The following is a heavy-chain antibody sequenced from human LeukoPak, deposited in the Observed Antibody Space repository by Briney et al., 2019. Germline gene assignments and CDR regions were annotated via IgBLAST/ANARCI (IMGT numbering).Heavy chain of an antibody. V-gene: IGHV1-69*05. J-gene: IGHJ6*03. Sequence: SVKVSCKASGGTFSSYAISWVRQAPGQGLEWMGRIIPIFGTANYAQKFQGRVTITTDESTSTAYMELSSLRSEDTAVYYCASPNPYGSGSYSRSYYYMDVWGRGTTVTVSS. CDR1: GGTFSSYA. CDR3: ASPNPYGSGSYSRSYYYMDV. CDR2: IIPIFGTA. D-gene: IGHD3-10*01.